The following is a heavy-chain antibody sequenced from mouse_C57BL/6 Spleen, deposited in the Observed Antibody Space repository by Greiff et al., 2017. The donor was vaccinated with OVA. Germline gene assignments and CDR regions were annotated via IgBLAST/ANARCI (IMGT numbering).Heavy chain of an antibody. Sequence: VQLQESGGGLVKPGGSLKLSCAASGFTFSSYAMSWVRQTPEKRLEWVATISDGGSYTYYPDNVKGRFTISRDNAKNNLYLQMSHLKSEDTAMYYCASYGSYYFDYWGQGTTLTVSS. V-gene: IGHV5-4*01. J-gene: IGHJ2*01. CDR2: ISDGGSYT. D-gene: IGHD2-2*01. CDR3: ASYGSYYFDY. CDR1: GFTFSSYA.